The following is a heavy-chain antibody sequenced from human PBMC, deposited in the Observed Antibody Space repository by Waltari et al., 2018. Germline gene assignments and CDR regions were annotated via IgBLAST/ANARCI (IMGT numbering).Heavy chain of an antibody. J-gene: IGHJ3*02. CDR3: ARHSSLSPGAFDI. CDR1: GFTFSSYA. V-gene: IGHV3-30-3*01. CDR2: ISYDGSNK. Sequence: QVQLVESGGGVVQPGRSLRLSCAASGFTFSSYAMHWVRQAPGKGLEWVAVISYDGSNKYYADSVKGRFTISRDNSKNTLYLQMNSLRAEDTAVYYCARHSSLSPGAFDIWGQGTMVTVSS. D-gene: IGHD6-13*01.